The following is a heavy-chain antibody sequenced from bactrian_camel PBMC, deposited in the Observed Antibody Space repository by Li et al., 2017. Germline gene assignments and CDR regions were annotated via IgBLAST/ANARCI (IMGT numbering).Heavy chain of an antibody. V-gene: IGHV3S56*01. Sequence: QVQLVESGGGSVQAGGSLRLSCTASGFTFDESDMGWYRQAPGKQCELVSMIRSDGATTHADSVKGRFTISRDNAKKTVYLQMNSLKPEDTGMYYCAADLPFLYCGGPFPLRATLAPGFDYWGQGTQVTVS. D-gene: IGHD2*01. CDR3: AADLPFLYCGGPFPLRATLAPGFDY. CDR1: GFTFDESD. CDR2: IRSDGAT. J-gene: IGHJ6*01.